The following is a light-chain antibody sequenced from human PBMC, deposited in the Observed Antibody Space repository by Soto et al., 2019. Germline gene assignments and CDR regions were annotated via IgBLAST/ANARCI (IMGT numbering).Light chain of an antibody. V-gene: IGLV2-11*01. CDR2: DVS. J-gene: IGLJ1*01. CDR3: CSYAGSSAYV. Sequence: QSALTQPRSVSGSPGQSVTISCTGTSSDVGGYNHVSWYQQNPGEAPKVMIYDVSKRPSGVPDRFSGSKSGNTASLTISGLQAEDEADYYCCSYAGSSAYVFGAGTKFTVL. CDR1: SSDVGGYNH.